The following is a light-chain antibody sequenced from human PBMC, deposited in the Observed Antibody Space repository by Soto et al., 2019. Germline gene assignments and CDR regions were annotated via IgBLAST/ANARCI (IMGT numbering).Light chain of an antibody. CDR2: EVN. V-gene: IGLV2-8*01. CDR3: SSYAGSPYV. Sequence: QSVLTQPPCASGSPGQSVTSSCPGGSSDVGGYKYVSWYQQHRGRAPKLMIYEVNKRPSGVPDRFSGSKSGNTASLTVSGLQAEDQADYNCSSYAGSPYVFGTGTKVTVL. J-gene: IGLJ1*01. CDR1: SSDVGGYKY.